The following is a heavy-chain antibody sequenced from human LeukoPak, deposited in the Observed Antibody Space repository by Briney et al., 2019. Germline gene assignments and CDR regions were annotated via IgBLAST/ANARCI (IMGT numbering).Heavy chain of an antibody. D-gene: IGHD4-17*01. CDR2: ISSSSSYI. V-gene: IGHV3-21*01. J-gene: IGHJ6*03. CDR3: AREGDYGDYAYYYYYYYMDV. CDR1: GFTFSSYS. Sequence: GGSLRLSCAAPGFTFSSYSMNWVRQAPGKGLEWVSSISSSSSYIYYADSVKGRFTISRDNAKNSLYLQMNSLRAEDTAVYYCAREGDYGDYAYYYYYYYMDVWGKGTTVTVSS.